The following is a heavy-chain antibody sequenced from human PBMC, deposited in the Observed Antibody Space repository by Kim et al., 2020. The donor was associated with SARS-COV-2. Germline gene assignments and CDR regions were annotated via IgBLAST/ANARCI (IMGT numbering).Heavy chain of an antibody. CDR1: GYTFTFYA. D-gene: IGHD2-2*01. Sequence: ASVKVSCKTSGYTFTFYAMHWVRQAPGQRLEWMGWINAANGDTIYSQKFQGRITITRDTSATTAYMELSSLRSEDTAVYFCARGTPESNFYWGQGTLVTVSS. J-gene: IGHJ4*02. CDR2: INAANGDT. V-gene: IGHV1-3*01. CDR3: ARGTPESNFY.